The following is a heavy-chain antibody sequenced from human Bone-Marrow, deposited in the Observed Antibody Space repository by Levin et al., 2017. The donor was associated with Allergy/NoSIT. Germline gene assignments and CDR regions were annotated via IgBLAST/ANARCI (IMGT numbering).Heavy chain of an antibody. CDR1: GGSFSGYY. Sequence: PSETLSLTCAVYGGSFSGYYWSWIRQPPGKGLEWIGEINHSGSTNYNPSLKSRVTISVDTSKNQFSLKLSSVTAADTAVYYCARAPYCTGGVCYLGLYDAFDIWGQGTMVTVSS. J-gene: IGHJ3*02. CDR3: ARAPYCTGGVCYLGLYDAFDI. D-gene: IGHD2-8*02. V-gene: IGHV4-34*01. CDR2: INHSGST.